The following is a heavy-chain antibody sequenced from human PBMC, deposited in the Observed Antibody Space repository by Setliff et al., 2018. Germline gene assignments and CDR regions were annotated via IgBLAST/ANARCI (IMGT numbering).Heavy chain of an antibody. Sequence: GASVKVSCKASGGTFSSYAISWARQAPGQGLEWMGGIIPIFGTANYAQKFQGRVTITADESTSTAYMELSSLRSEDTAVYYCARDRPPGIAAAGSPNWFDPWGQGTLVTVSS. CDR3: ARDRPPGIAAAGSPNWFDP. D-gene: IGHD6-13*01. J-gene: IGHJ5*02. V-gene: IGHV1-69*13. CDR2: IIPIFGTA. CDR1: GGTFSSYA.